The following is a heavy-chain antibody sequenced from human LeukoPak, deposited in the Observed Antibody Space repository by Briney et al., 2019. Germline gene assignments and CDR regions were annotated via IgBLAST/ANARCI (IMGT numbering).Heavy chain of an antibody. J-gene: IGHJ5*02. V-gene: IGHV1-18*01. CDR1: GYTFTSYG. Sequence: ASVKVSCKASGYTFTSYGISWVRQAPGQGLEWMGWISAYDGNTNYAQKLQGRVTMTTDTSTSTAHMELRSLRSDDTAVYYCARDGGYNNWFDPWGQGTLVTVSS. CDR3: ARDGGYNNWFDP. CDR2: ISAYDGNT. D-gene: IGHD3-22*01.